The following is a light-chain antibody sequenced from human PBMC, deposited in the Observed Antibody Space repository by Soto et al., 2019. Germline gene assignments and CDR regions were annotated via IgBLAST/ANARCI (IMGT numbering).Light chain of an antibody. CDR3: QQYNNWPRT. J-gene: IGKJ1*01. CDR2: GAS. CDR1: QSVSRN. V-gene: IGKV3D-15*01. Sequence: MTQSPATLSVYTGESATLSCRASQSVSRNLAWYQQKPGQAPRLLIYGASSRATGIPDRFSGSGSGTDFTLTISRLEPEDFAVYYCQQYNNWPRTFGQGTKVDIK.